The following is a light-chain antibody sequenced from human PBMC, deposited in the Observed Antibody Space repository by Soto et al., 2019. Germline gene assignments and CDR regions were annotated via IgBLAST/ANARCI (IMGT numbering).Light chain of an antibody. CDR1: SWHSSYA. Sequence: QAVVTQSPSASASLGASVKLTCTLSSWHSSYAIAWHQQQPAKGPRYLMKLNSDGSHSKGDGIPDRFSGSSSGAERYLTISSLQSEDEADYYCQTWGTGIRVFGGGTKVTVL. CDR2: LNSDGSH. V-gene: IGLV4-69*01. J-gene: IGLJ2*01. CDR3: QTWGTGIRV.